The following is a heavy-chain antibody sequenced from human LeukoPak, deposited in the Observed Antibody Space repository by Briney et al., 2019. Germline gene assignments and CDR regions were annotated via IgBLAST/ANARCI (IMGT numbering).Heavy chain of an antibody. CDR1: GFTFSRYS. V-gene: IGHV3-21*01. D-gene: IGHD6-19*01. J-gene: IGHJ4*02. CDR3: ARGSTYSSGWYTGFDY. CDR2: ITSSSSYK. Sequence: KTGGSLRLSCAASGFTFSRYSMTWVRQAPGKGLEWVSSITSSSSYKYYADSVKGRFTISRDNAKNSLYLQMNSLRAEDTAVYYCARGSTYSSGWYTGFDYWGQGTLVTVSS.